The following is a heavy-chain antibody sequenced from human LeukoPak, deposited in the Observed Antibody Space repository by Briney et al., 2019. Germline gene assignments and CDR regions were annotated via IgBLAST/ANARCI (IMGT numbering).Heavy chain of an antibody. CDR1: GFTFSSYA. CDR2: ISGSGGST. V-gene: IGHV3-23*01. CDR3: AKGYYFQGNVFDI. D-gene: IGHD3-10*01. Sequence: GGSLRLSCAASGFTFSSYAMTWVRRAPGKGLEWVSAISGSGGSTYYADSVKGRFTISRDNSKNTLYLQMNSLRADDTAVYYCAKGYYFQGNVFDIWGQGTMVTVSS. J-gene: IGHJ3*02.